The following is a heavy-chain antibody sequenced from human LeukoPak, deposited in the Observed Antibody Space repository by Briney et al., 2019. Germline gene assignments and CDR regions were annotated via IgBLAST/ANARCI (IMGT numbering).Heavy chain of an antibody. Sequence: SVKVSCKASGGTFSSFAVSWVRQAPGQGLEWMGGIIPIFGTANYAQKFQGRVTITADKSTSTAYMELSSLRSEDTAVYYCARAVGAARPNWFDPWGQGTLVTVSS. CDR1: GGTFSSFA. CDR3: ARAVGAARPNWFDP. CDR2: IIPIFGTA. D-gene: IGHD6-6*01. J-gene: IGHJ5*02. V-gene: IGHV1-69*06.